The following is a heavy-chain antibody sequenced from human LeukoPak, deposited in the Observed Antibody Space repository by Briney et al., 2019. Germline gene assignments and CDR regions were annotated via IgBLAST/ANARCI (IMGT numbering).Heavy chain of an antibody. Sequence: PGGSLRLSCAASGFTFSIYAMSWVRQAPGTGLEWVSAISGSGGSTYYADSVKGRFTISRDNSKNTLYLQMNSLRAEDTAVYYCAKDYDAVWWGTDYWGQGILVTVSS. CDR2: ISGSGGST. J-gene: IGHJ4*02. CDR1: GFTFSIYA. D-gene: IGHD3-16*01. CDR3: AKDYDAVWWGTDY. V-gene: IGHV3-23*01.